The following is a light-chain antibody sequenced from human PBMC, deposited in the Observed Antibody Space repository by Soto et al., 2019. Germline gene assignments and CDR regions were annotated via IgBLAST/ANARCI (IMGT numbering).Light chain of an antibody. CDR1: TGTVTTYHF. V-gene: IGLV7-46*01. Sequence: QAVVTQEPSLTVSPGGTVTLTCGSSTGTVTTYHFPYWFQQKPGQAPTALIFDTRNRHSWTPARFSGSLLGGKAALTLSGAEPEDEADYYCLFYYDTIRVFGGGTMVTVL. CDR2: DTR. J-gene: IGLJ1*01. CDR3: LFYYDTIRV.